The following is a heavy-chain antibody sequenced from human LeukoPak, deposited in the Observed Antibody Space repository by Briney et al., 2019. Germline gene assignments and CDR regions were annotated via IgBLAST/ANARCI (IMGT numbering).Heavy chain of an antibody. Sequence: GASVKVSCKASGYTFTSYYMHWVRQAPGQGLEWMGIINPSGGSTSYAQKFQGRVTMTRDTSTSTVYMELSRLRSDDTAVYYCARDRSDFVVDHSYFDYWGQGTLVTVSS. D-gene: IGHD3-16*02. CDR3: ARDRSDFVVDHSYFDY. CDR1: GYTFTSYY. J-gene: IGHJ4*02. V-gene: IGHV1-46*01. CDR2: INPSGGST.